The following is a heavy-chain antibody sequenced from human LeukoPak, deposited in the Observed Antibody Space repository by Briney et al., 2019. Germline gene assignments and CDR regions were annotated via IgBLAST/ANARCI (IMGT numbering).Heavy chain of an antibody. D-gene: IGHD6-13*01. V-gene: IGHV3-53*01. J-gene: IGHJ4*02. CDR2: IYSDGST. CDR3: ARDTPGIAASVNGG. CDR1: GFTVGNNY. Sequence: PGGSLRLSCTASGFTVGNNYMNWLRQAPGKGLEWVSLIYSDGSTHYADSVKGRFTISRDNSKNTLYLQMYSLRAEDTVVYYCARDTPGIAASVNGGWGQGTLVTVSS.